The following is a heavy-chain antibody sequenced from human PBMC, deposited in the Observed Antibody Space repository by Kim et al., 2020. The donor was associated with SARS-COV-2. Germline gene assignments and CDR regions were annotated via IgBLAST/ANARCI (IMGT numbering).Heavy chain of an antibody. V-gene: IGHV1-2*02. Sequence: ASVKVSCKASGYTFTGYYMHWVRQAPGQGLEWMGWINPNSGGTNYAQKFQGRVTMTRDTSISTAYMELSSLRSDDTAVYYCASDRVVPTARNYYYYYGMAISGQGATGTVSS. CDR1: GYTFTGYY. J-gene: IGHJ6*01. CDR2: INPNSGGT. D-gene: IGHD2-2*01. CDR3: ASDRVVPTARNYYYYYGMAI.